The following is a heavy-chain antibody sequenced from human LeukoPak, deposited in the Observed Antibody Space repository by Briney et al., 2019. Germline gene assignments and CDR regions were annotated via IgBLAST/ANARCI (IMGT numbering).Heavy chain of an antibody. D-gene: IGHD6-19*01. CDR3: ARGWPIVAVAAFDY. Sequence: SETLSLTCGVYGGSFSANYWTWIRQPPGKGLEWIGYIYYSGSTNYRPSLKSRVTISVDTSKNQFSLKLSSVTAADTAVYYCARGWPIVAVAAFDYWGQGTLVTVSS. J-gene: IGHJ4*02. V-gene: IGHV4-59*12. CDR2: IYYSGST. CDR1: GGSFSANY.